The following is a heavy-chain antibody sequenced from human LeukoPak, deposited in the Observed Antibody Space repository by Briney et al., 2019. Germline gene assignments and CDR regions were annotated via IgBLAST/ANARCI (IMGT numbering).Heavy chain of an antibody. D-gene: IGHD2-2*01. J-gene: IGHJ4*02. V-gene: IGHV3-23*01. CDR1: GFTLSSYA. CDR3: ARDSYGSASIPYYFDC. Sequence: PGGSLRLSCEASGFTLSSYAMSWVRQAPGKGLEWVSSISASGGSTYYADSVKGRFTISRDNSKNTLYVQMSGLRAEDTAVYYCARDSYGSASIPYYFDCWGQGTLVTVSS. CDR2: ISASGGST.